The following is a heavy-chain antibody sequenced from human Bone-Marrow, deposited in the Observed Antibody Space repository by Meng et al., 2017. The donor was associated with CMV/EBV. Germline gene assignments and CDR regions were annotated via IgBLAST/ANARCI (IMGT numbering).Heavy chain of an antibody. CDR2: FYYSGSS. D-gene: IGHD3-3*01. V-gene: IGHV4-59*01. CDR3: ARDEPKTSYWRGFDS. J-gene: IGHJ4*02. Sequence: SETLSLTCSVFGDSITSYYWSWIRQPPGKGLEWIGYFYYSGSSKYNPSLKSRVTISVDTSKNQFSLKLTSVTAADTAVYFCARDEPKTSYWRGFDSWGQGTLVTVSS. CDR1: GDSITSYY.